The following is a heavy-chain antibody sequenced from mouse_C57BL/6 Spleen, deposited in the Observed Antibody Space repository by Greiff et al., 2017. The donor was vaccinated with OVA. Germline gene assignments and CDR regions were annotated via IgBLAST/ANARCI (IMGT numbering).Heavy chain of an antibody. V-gene: IGHV1-64*01. J-gene: IGHJ3*01. CDR2: IHPNSGST. Sequence: VQLQQPGAELVKPGASVKLSCKASPPTATIYRMHWVKQRPGQGLEWIGMIHPNSGSTNYNEKFKSKATLTVDKSSSTAYMQLSSLTSEDSAVYYCARYDGSPFAYWGQGTLVSVSA. CDR3: ARYDGSPFAY. D-gene: IGHD2-3*01. CDR1: PPTATIYR.